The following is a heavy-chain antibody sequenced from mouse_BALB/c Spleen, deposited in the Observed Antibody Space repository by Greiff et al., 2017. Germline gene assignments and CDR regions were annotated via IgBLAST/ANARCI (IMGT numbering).Heavy chain of an antibody. D-gene: IGHD2-4*01. CDR2: IWGGGST. J-gene: IGHJ4*01. CDR1: GFSLSRYS. Sequence: VHLVESGPGLVAPSQSLSITCTVSGFSLSRYSVHWVRQPPGKGLEWLGMIWGGGSTDYNSALKSRLSISKDNSKSQVFLTMNSLQTDDTAMYYCARILSMITTEGLYAMDYWGQGTSVTVSS. V-gene: IGHV2-6-4*01. CDR3: ARILSMITTEGLYAMDY.